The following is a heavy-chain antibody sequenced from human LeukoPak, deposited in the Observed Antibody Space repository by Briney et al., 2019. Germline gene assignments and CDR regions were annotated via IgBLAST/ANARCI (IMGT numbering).Heavy chain of an antibody. CDR2: ISGSGGST. CDR1: GLTFSSCA. J-gene: IGHJ5*02. V-gene: IGHV3-23*01. CDR3: AKVSDTAMPRSGFDP. D-gene: IGHD5-18*01. Sequence: GGSLRLSCAASGLTFSSCAMGWVGRAPGTGPASVLAISGSGGSTYYADSVKGRFTISRDNSKNTLYLQMNSLRAEDTAVYYCAKVSDTAMPRSGFDPWGQGTLVTVSS.